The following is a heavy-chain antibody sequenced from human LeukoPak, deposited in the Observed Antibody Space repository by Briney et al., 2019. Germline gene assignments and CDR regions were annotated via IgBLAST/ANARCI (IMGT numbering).Heavy chain of an antibody. CDR2: IIPIFGTA. D-gene: IGHD3-10*01. V-gene: IGHV1-69*01. CDR1: GGTFSSYA. CDR3: ATSPYGSGSSIDY. J-gene: IGHJ4*02. Sequence: GAAVKVSCKPSGGTFSSYAISWVRPGPGQGLEWMGGIIPIFGTANYAQKFQGRVTITADESTRTAYMELSSLRSEDTAVYYWATSPYGSGSSIDYWGQRTLVTVSS.